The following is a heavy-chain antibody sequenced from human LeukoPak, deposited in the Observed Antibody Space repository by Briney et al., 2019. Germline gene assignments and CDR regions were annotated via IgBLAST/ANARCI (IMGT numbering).Heavy chain of an antibody. J-gene: IGHJ4*02. Sequence: ASVKVSCKTSGYTFTSYYMHWVRQAPGQGLEWMGIINPSGGSTSYAQKFQGRVTMTRDTSTNTVYMELSSLRSEDTAVYYCARVGPYCSGGSCYSEFGDYFDYWGQGTLVTVSS. CDR1: GYTFTSYY. CDR2: INPSGGST. D-gene: IGHD2-15*01. V-gene: IGHV1-46*01. CDR3: ARVGPYCSGGSCYSEFGDYFDY.